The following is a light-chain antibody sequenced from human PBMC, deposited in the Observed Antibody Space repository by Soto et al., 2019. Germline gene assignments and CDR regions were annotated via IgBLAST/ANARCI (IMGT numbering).Light chain of an antibody. CDR1: QSVGNY. Sequence: EIVLPQSPATLSLSPGERATLSCRASQSVGNYLAWYQQKPGQAPRLLISGASNRASGIPARFSAWGSGTDFTLTISRVDPADFAFYYCQQYFTSPITFGQGTRLEIK. V-gene: IGKV3-11*01. CDR3: QQYFTSPIT. J-gene: IGKJ5*01. CDR2: GAS.